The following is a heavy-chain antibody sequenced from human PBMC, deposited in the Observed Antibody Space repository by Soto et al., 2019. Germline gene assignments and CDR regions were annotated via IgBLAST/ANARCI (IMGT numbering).Heavy chain of an antibody. V-gene: IGHV3-33*01. CDR3: GGDGDIVGVPAAMYAFDS. J-gene: IGHJ3*02. Sequence: QVQLVESGGGVVQPGRSLRPSCAASGFTFSSYGMHWVRQAPGKGLEWVAVIWYDGSNKYYADSVKGRFTISRDNXKXTXXLQMTSLRAEDTVVYYCGGDGDIVGVPAAMYAFDSWGQGTMVTVSS. D-gene: IGHD2-2*01. CDR1: GFTFSSYG. CDR2: IWYDGSNK.